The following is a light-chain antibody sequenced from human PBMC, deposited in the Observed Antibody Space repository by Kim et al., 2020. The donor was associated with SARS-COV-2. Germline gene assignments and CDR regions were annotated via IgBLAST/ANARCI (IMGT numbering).Light chain of an antibody. CDR1: QNIRSN. Sequence: EVVMTQSPATLSVSPGERVTLSCRASQNIRSNVAWYQQKPGQAPSLLIYGASTLAPGVPARFSGSGSGTDFTLTISSLQSEDFAVYYCQQYKNWPPWTFGQGTKLEI. J-gene: IGKJ1*01. CDR2: GAS. V-gene: IGKV3-15*01. CDR3: QQYKNWPPWT.